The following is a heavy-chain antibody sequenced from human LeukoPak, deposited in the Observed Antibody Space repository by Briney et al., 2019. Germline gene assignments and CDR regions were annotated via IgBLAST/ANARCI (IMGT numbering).Heavy chain of an antibody. Sequence: GGSLRLSCTASGFTFRNYVMSWVRQAPGKGLEWVSYISSSGSTIYYADSVKGRFTISRDNAKNSLYLQMNSLRAEDTAVYYCARGGGNSYYYYGMDVWGQGTTVTVSS. CDR2: ISSSGSTI. CDR3: ARGGGNSYYYYGMDV. V-gene: IGHV3-11*01. D-gene: IGHD4-23*01. J-gene: IGHJ6*02. CDR1: GFTFRNYV.